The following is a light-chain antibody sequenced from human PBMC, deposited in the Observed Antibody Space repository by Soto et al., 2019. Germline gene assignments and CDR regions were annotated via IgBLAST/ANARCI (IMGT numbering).Light chain of an antibody. CDR3: QQYAHSTPIS. Sequence: EIVMTQSPVTLSVSPGERATLSCTASQSVNNNVAWYQQKPGHTPRLLIYSASIGATGTPARFSGSGSGSDFTLTISSLQSEDFAVYYCQQYAHSTPISFGQGTRLEIK. CDR1: QSVNNN. V-gene: IGKV3-15*01. J-gene: IGKJ5*01. CDR2: SAS.